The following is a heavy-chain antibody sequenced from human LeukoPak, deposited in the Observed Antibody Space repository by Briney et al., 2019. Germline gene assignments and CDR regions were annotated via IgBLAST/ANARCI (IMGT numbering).Heavy chain of an antibody. V-gene: IGHV1-2*02. CDR2: INPNSGGT. CDR1: GYTFTSYY. Sequence: GASVKVSCKASGYTFTSYYMHWVRQAPGQGLEWMGWINPNSGGTNYAQKFQGRVTMTRDTSISTAYMELSRLRSDDTAVYYCARDVWSSTYYFDYWGQGTLVTVSS. J-gene: IGHJ4*02. CDR3: ARDVWSSTYYFDY. D-gene: IGHD2-21*01.